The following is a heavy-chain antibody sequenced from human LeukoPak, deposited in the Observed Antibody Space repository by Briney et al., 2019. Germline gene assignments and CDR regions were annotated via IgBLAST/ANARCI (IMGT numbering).Heavy chain of an antibody. CDR2: IYTSGST. CDR3: ASSDTAMAPFDY. V-gene: IGHV4-4*07. J-gene: IGHJ4*02. D-gene: IGHD5-18*01. Sequence: PSETLSLTCTVSGGSISSYYWSWIRQPAGKGLEWIGRIYTSGSTNYNPSLKSRVTMSVDTSKNQSSLKLSSVTAADTAVYYCASSDTAMAPFDYWGQGTLVTVSS. CDR1: GGSISSYY.